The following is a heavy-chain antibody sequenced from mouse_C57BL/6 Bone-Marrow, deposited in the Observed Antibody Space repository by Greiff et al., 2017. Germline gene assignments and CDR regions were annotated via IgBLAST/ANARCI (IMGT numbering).Heavy chain of an antibody. CDR1: GYTFTSYW. CDR2: IHPNSGST. D-gene: IGHD1-1*01. V-gene: IGHV1-64*01. J-gene: IGHJ1*03. CDR3: ARSIPRSRMYYYGSSYVVGYFAV. Sequence: QVQLQQPGAELVKPGASVKLSCKASGYTFTSYWMHWVKQRPGQGLEWIGMIHPNSGSTNYNEKFKSKATLTVDKSSSTAYMQLSSLTSEDSAVYYCARSIPRSRMYYYGSSYVVGYFAVWGTGTTVTVSA.